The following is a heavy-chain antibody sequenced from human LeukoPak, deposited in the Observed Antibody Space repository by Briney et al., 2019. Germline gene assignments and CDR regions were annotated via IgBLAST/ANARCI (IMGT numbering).Heavy chain of an antibody. V-gene: IGHV1-18*01. J-gene: IGHJ3*02. CDR1: GYTFTSCG. CDR2: ISAYNGNT. Sequence: GASVKVSCKASGYTFTSCGISWVRQAPGQGLEWMGWISAYNGNTNYAQKLQGRVTMTTDTSTSTAYMELRSLRSDDTAVYYCARDRTLYSYGFVASDIWGQGTMVTVSS. D-gene: IGHD5-18*01. CDR3: ARDRTLYSYGFVASDI.